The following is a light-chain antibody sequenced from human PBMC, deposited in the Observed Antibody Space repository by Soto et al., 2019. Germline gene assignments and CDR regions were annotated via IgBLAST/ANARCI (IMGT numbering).Light chain of an antibody. V-gene: IGKV3-15*01. CDR2: GAS. CDR1: QSVSSD. Sequence: EIVMTQSPATLSVSPGERATLSCRASQSVSSDLAWYQHKPGQAPRLLIYGASTRATGIPAKFRGSGSGTEFTLTISSLQSEDFAVYYCQQYNNWVTFGGGTKVEMK. J-gene: IGKJ4*01. CDR3: QQYNNWVT.